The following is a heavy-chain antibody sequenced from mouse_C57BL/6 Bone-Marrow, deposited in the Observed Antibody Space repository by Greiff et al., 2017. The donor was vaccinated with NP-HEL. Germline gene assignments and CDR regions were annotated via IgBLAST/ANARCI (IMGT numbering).Heavy chain of an antibody. V-gene: IGHV1-64*01. Sequence: QVQLQQPGAELVKPGASVKLSCKASGYTFTSYWMHWVKQRPGKGLEWIGMIHPNIGSTNYNEKLKSKATLTVDKSSSTAYMQLSSLTSEDSAVYYCARRGYGSRADYWGQGTTLTVSS. CDR1: GYTFTSYW. D-gene: IGHD3-1*01. CDR2: IHPNIGST. CDR3: ARRGYGSRADY. J-gene: IGHJ2*01.